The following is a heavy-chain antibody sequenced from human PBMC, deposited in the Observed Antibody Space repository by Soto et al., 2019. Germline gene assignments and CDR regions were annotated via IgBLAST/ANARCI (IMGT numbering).Heavy chain of an antibody. V-gene: IGHV4-31*03. CDR3: AIYSGNQYYFDY. J-gene: IGHJ4*02. Sequence: PSETLSLTCTVSGGSISSGGYYWSWIRQHPGKGLEWIGYIYYSGSTYYNPSLKSRVTISVDTSKNQFSLKLSSVTAADTAVYYCAIYSGNQYYFDYWGQGTLVTVSS. CDR1: GGSISSGGYY. CDR2: IYYSGST. D-gene: IGHD5-12*01.